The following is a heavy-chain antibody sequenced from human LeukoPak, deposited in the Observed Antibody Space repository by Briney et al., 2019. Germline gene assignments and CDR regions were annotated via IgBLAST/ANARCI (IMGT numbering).Heavy chain of an antibody. D-gene: IGHD2-15*01. CDR3: AKGSASGRPYYFDY. CDR2: ISGSGGST. CDR1: GFTFSSYA. J-gene: IGHJ4*02. V-gene: IGHV3-23*01. Sequence: PGGSLRLSCAASGFTFSSYAMSWVRQAPGKGLEWVSAISGSGGSTYYADSVKGRFTISRDNSKNTLFLQMSSLRAEDSAIFYCAKGSASGRPYYFDYWGQGILVTVSS.